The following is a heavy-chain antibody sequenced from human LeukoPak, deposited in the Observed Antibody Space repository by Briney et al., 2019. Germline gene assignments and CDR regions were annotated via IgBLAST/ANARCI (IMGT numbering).Heavy chain of an antibody. CDR2: ISAHNGDT. J-gene: IGHJ1*01. Sequence: GASVKVSCKASGYIFTNYGITWVRRAPGQGLEWMGWISAHNGDTNYAQKLQGRVTLTTDTSTSTVYMELKSLRSDDTAVYYCARGSSSSSPSGYFQHWGQGTLVTVSS. CDR3: ARGSSSSSPSGYFQH. D-gene: IGHD6-13*01. CDR1: GYIFTNYG. V-gene: IGHV1-18*01.